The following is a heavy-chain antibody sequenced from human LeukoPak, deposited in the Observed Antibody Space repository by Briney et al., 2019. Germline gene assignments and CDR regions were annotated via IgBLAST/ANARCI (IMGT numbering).Heavy chain of an antibody. CDR3: ARGPYYYDSSGYKD. J-gene: IGHJ4*02. CDR2: IKQDGSEK. V-gene: IGHV3-7*01. Sequence: GGSLRLSCAASGFTFSSYWMSWVRQAPGKGLEWVANIKQDGSEKYYVDSVKGRFTISRDNAKNSLYLQMNSLRAEDTAVYYCARGPYYYDSSGYKDWGQGTLVTVSS. CDR1: GFTFSSYW. D-gene: IGHD3-22*01.